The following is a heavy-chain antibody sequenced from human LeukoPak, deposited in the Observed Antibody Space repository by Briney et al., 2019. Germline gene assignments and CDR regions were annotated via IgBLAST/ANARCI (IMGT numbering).Heavy chain of an antibody. J-gene: IGHJ4*02. D-gene: IGHD1-1*01. CDR1: GFVFSKYW. V-gene: IGHV3-74*01. Sequence: QSGGSLRLSCAASGFVFSKYWMHWVRQAPGKGLVWFSRINPEETTINYADSVKGRFTISRDNARNTLYLQMDSLRVEDVGIYYCVRGGLEPFVYWGQGTLVSVSS. CDR3: VRGGLEPFVY. CDR2: INPEETTI.